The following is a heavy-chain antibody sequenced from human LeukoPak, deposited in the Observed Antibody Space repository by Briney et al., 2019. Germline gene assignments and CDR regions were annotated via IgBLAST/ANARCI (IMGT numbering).Heavy chain of an antibody. D-gene: IGHD3-3*01. V-gene: IGHV3-21*01. Sequence: PGGSLRLSCAASGFTFNTYSMNWVRQAPGKGLEWVSSISSGGSYVYYADSVKGRFTVSRDNAKNSLYLQMNSLRAEDTAVYDCGRDREWPLSYHYYYMDVWGQGTTVTVSS. CDR1: GFTFNTYS. J-gene: IGHJ6*03. CDR3: GRDREWPLSYHYYYMDV. CDR2: ISSGGSYV.